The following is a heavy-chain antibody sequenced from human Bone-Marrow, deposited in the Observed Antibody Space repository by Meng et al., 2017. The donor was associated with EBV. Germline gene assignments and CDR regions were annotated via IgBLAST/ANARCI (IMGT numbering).Heavy chain of an antibody. J-gene: IGHJ4*02. CDR2: ISAYNAHT. Sequence: QVPLVQSGAEVKKPGASVKVSCKASGYTFTSYGISWVRQAPGQGLEWMGWISAYNAHTNYAQKLQGRVTTTTDTSTRTTYMELRSLRSDDTAVYYCARDADYGSGSYGVLIDYWGQGTLVTVSS. CDR3: ARDADYGSGSYGVLIDY. CDR1: GYTFTSYG. V-gene: IGHV1-18*01. D-gene: IGHD3-10*01.